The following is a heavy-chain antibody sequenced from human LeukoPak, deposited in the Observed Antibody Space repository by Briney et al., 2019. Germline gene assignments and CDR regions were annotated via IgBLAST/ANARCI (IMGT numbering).Heavy chain of an antibody. D-gene: IGHD6-19*01. Sequence: ASVKVSCKASGGTFSSYAISWVRQAPGQGLEWMAIINPSADSTDYARKFQGRVTVTRDTSTSTVYMELSSLTSEDTAVYYCARDLAIAVAGKVYYYGMDVWGQGTTVTVSS. CDR2: INPSADST. CDR1: GGTFSSYA. CDR3: ARDLAIAVAGKVYYYGMDV. J-gene: IGHJ6*02. V-gene: IGHV1-46*01.